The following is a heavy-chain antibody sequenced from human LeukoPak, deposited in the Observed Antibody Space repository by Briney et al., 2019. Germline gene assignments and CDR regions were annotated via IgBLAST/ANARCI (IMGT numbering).Heavy chain of an antibody. CDR3: ERDRYSSSWYIR. CDR2: INPNSGGT. V-gene: IGHV1-2*02. CDR1: GYTFTGYY. Sequence: ASVKVSCKASGYTFTGYYMHWVRQAPGQGLEWMGWINPNSGGTNYAQKFQGRVTMTRDTSISTAYMELSRLRSDDTAVYYCERDRYSSSWYIRWGQGTLVTVSS. D-gene: IGHD6-13*01. J-gene: IGHJ4*02.